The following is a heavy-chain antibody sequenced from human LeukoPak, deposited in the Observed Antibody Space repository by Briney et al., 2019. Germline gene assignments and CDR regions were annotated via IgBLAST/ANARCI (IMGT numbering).Heavy chain of an antibody. CDR3: ARVWGVGGPYSSVGY. J-gene: IGHJ4*02. D-gene: IGHD3-16*01. V-gene: IGHV1-46*01. Sequence: ASVKVSCKASGYTFTSYYIHWVRQAPGQGLEWMGIMNPSGDSATYAQRFQGRVTMTRDTSTSTVYMELSSLRSEDTAVYYCARVWGVGGPYSSVGYWGQGTLVTVSS. CDR2: MNPSGDSA. CDR1: GYTFTSYY.